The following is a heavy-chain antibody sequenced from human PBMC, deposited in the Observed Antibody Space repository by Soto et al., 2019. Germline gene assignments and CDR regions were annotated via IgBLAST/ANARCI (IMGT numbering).Heavy chain of an antibody. V-gene: IGHV4-61*01. D-gene: IGHD2-15*01. CDR3: ARNSGGTFDY. CDR1: GGSVSSGSYY. CDR2: IYYSGST. J-gene: IGHJ4*02. Sequence: SETLSLTCTVSGGSVSSGSYYWSWIRQPPGRGLEWIGYIYYSGSTNYNPSLKSRVTISVDTSKNQFSLKLSSVTAADTAVYYCARNSGGTFDYWGQGTLVTVSS.